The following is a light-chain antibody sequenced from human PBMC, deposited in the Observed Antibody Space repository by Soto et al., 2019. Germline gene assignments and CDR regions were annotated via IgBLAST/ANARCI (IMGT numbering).Light chain of an antibody. CDR2: EVT. J-gene: IGLJ1*01. CDR3: SSYTGGNLSYV. CDR1: SSDVGGYDY. Sequence: QSFMGHPPSSTGSPGQSVTISYTGTSSDVGGYDYVSWYQQHPGKAPKLMIYEVTIRPSGVSDRFSGSKSGNTASLTVSGLQAEHEADYYCSSYTGGNLSYVFVPETKVTVL. V-gene: IGLV2-8*01.